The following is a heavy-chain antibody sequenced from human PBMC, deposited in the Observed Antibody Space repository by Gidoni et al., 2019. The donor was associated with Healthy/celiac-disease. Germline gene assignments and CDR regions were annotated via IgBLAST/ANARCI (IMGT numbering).Heavy chain of an antibody. D-gene: IGHD3-3*01. CDR3: ARDARPFWSALLSDPGFDY. V-gene: IGHV3-7*01. J-gene: IGHJ4*02. CDR2: IKQDVSEK. Sequence: EVQLVESGGGLVQPGGSLRLSCAASGFTFSIYWMGWVRQAPGKGREWVANIKQDVSEKYYVDSVKGRFTISRDNAKNSLYLQMNSLRAEDTAVYYCARDARPFWSALLSDPGFDYWGQGTLVTVSS. CDR1: GFTFSIYW.